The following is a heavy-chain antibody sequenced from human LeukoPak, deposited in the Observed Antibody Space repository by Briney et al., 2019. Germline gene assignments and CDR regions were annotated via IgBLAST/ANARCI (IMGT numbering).Heavy chain of an antibody. D-gene: IGHD2-15*01. CDR2: ISWNSGSI. J-gene: IGHJ4*02. CDR1: GFTFDDYA. CDR3: VRGGGPHY. V-gene: IGHV3-9*01. Sequence: PGRSLRLSCAASGFTFDDYAMHWVRQAPGKGLEWVSGISWNSGSIGYADSVKGRFTISRDNAKNTLYLQMNSLRAEDTAAYYCVRGGGPHYWGQGTLVTVSS.